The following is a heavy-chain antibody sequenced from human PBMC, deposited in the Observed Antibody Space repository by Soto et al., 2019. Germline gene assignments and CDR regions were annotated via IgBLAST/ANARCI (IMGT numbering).Heavy chain of an antibody. CDR2: IYTSGTT. V-gene: IGHV4-4*07. D-gene: IGHD6-13*01. Sequence: SETLSLTCTFSGGSISGYYWSLIRQPAGKGLEWLGRIYTSGTTNYNPSLKSRITMSVDTSKNQFSLKLSSVTVADTAVYYCARDIAAAGMEDWFDPWGQGTLVTV. CDR1: GGSISGYY. CDR3: ARDIAAAGMEDWFDP. J-gene: IGHJ5*02.